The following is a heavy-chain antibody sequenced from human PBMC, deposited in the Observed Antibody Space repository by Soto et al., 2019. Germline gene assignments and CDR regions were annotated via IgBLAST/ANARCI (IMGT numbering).Heavy chain of an antibody. V-gene: IGHV3-73*02. Sequence: EVQLVESGGGLVQPGGSLKLSCEASGFTFSGSVMHWVRQASGKGLEWVGRIRSKANNYATAYAASVKGRFTISREDSKNTAFLQMNSLKSEDTAVYYCAAPEYCSSTSCLGYWGQGTLVTVSS. CDR2: IRSKANNYAT. CDR3: AAPEYCSSTSCLGY. CDR1: GFTFSGSV. J-gene: IGHJ4*02. D-gene: IGHD2-2*01.